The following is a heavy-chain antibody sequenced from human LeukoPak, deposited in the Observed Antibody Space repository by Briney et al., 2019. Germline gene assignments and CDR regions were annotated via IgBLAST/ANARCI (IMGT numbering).Heavy chain of an antibody. D-gene: IGHD2-2*01. J-gene: IGHJ5*01. V-gene: IGHV3-23*01. Sequence: GGSLRLSCSASGFTFNNYALTWVRQTPGKGLECVSAISGDGVSPYYADSVRGRFTISRDNSKNTLYLQMNSLRVEDTALYYCARIGHDLYQTFDSWGHGTLITVSS. CDR2: ISGDGVSP. CDR1: GFTFNNYA. CDR3: ARIGHDLYQTFDS.